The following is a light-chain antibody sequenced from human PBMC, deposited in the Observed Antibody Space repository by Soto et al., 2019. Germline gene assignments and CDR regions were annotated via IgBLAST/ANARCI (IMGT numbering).Light chain of an antibody. J-gene: IGKJ2*01. Sequence: AIQMTQSPSSLSASVGDRVTITCRASQGIGNDLAWYQQKPGKAPKFLIYDASILQSGVPPRFSGSGSGTDFTLTISSLQTEDFATYYCLQDYNYPYTFGQGTKLEIK. CDR1: QGIGND. V-gene: IGKV1-6*02. CDR3: LQDYNYPYT. CDR2: DAS.